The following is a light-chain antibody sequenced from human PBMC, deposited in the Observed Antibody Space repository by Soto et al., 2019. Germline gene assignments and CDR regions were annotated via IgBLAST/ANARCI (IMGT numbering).Light chain of an antibody. V-gene: IGKV3-11*01. Sequence: EIVFTHSPSTLSLSPVEGATLFFRASQSVSSYFAWYQQKPGQAPNLLIYDASNRAPGIPARFSGSGSGTDFTLTISSLEPEDFAVYYCQKRSNWPLNFGQGTRLEIK. CDR2: DAS. CDR1: QSVSSY. J-gene: IGKJ5*01. CDR3: QKRSNWPLN.